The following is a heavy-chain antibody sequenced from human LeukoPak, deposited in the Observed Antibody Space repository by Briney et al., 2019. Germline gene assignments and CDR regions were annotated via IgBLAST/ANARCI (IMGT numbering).Heavy chain of an antibody. Sequence: SETLSLTCAVYGGSFSGYYWSWIRQPPGKGLEWIGEINHSGSTNYNPSLKRRVTKSVDTSKTQFSLKLSSVTAADTAVYYCARGVIYSSGWYWSGRDWFDPWGQGTLVTVSS. CDR1: GGSFSGYY. V-gene: IGHV4-34*01. CDR2: INHSGST. J-gene: IGHJ5*02. CDR3: ARGVIYSSGWYWSGRDWFDP. D-gene: IGHD6-19*01.